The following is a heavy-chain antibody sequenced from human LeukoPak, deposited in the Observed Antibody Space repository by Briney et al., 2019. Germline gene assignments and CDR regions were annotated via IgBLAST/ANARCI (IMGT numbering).Heavy chain of an antibody. CDR2: ISTSSIYI. D-gene: IGHD3-3*01. Sequence: GGSLRLSCAVSGFIFSSYSMNWVRQAPGKGLEWVSSISTSSIYIYYADSVKGRFTISRDNAKNSLYLQMNSLRAEDTAVYYCATDIRWGAFDIWGQGTMVTVSS. J-gene: IGHJ3*02. CDR1: GFIFSSYS. CDR3: ATDIRWGAFDI. V-gene: IGHV3-21*01.